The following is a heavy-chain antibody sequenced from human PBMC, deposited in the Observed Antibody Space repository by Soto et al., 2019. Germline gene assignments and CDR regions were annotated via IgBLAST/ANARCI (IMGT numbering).Heavy chain of an antibody. J-gene: IGHJ3*02. CDR1: GFTFSSYA. D-gene: IGHD1-7*01. Sequence: EVQLLESGGGLVQPGGSLRLSCAASGFTFSSYAMSWVRQAPGKGLEWVSALSGSGGITYYADSVKGRFTISRDNSKNTLFLRMNSLGAEDTGVYYCAGELLEGAFDIWGQGTMVTVSS. CDR2: LSGSGGIT. CDR3: AGELLEGAFDI. V-gene: IGHV3-23*01.